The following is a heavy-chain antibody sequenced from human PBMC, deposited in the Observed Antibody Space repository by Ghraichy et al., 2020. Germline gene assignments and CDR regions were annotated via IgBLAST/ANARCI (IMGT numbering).Heavy chain of an antibody. J-gene: IGHJ4*02. CDR2: IISDGSST. CDR3: VRGKSSDY. Sequence: GESLNISCAASGFTFSSYWMHWVRQAPGKGLVWVSRIISDGSSTLYADSVKGRFTISRDNAKNTLYLQMNSLRAEDTAVYYCVRGKSSDYWGQGTLVTVSS. V-gene: IGHV3-74*01. CDR1: GFTFSSYW.